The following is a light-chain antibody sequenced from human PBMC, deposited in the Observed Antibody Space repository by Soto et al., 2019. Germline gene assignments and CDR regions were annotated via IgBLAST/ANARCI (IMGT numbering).Light chain of an antibody. CDR1: QSVSSNY. J-gene: IGKJ5*01. Sequence: EILLTQSPGTLSLSPGERATLSCRASQSVSSNYLAWFQQKPGQAPRLLIYGASNRATGIPDRFSGSGSGTDFTLTISRLEPEDFAVYYCQQYGSSPTFGQGTRLEIK. V-gene: IGKV3-20*01. CDR2: GAS. CDR3: QQYGSSPT.